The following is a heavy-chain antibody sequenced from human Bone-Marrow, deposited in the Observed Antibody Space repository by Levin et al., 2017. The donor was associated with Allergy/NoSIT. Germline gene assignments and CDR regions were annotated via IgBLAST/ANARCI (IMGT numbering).Heavy chain of an antibody. V-gene: IGHV5-51*01. D-gene: IGHD1-20*01. CDR3: ARPRAITGSRAFYFDY. J-gene: IGHJ4*02. Sequence: PGGSLRLSCKASGYSFTSYWFAWVRQMPGKGLEWMGIIYPDDSDTKYSPSFEGQVTISVDKSINTAYLRWSSLNASDTAIYYCARPRAITGSRAFYFDYWGQGTQVTVSS. CDR2: IYPDDSDT. CDR1: GYSFTSYW.